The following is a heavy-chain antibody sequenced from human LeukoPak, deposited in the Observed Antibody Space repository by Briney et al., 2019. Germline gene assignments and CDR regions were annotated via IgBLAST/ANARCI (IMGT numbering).Heavy chain of an antibody. V-gene: IGHV1-2*02. D-gene: IGHD1-7*01. CDR1: GYTFTGYY. J-gene: IGHJ3*02. CDR3: ARDPSDYPYNWNYRGDAFDI. Sequence: ASVKVSCKASGYTFTGYYMHWVRQAPGQGLEWMGWINPNSGGTNYAQKFQGRVTMTRDTSISTAYMELSRLRSDDTAVYYCARDPSDYPYNWNYRGDAFDIWGQGTMVTVSS. CDR2: INPNSGGT.